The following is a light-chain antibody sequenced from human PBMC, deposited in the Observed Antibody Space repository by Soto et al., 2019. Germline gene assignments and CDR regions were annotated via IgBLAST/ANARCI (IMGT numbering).Light chain of an antibody. V-gene: IGKV3-11*01. Sequence: IVLTPSPATLSLSPGERATRSCRASQSVSSYLAWYQQKPGQAPRLLIYDASNRATGIPPTFSGSGSGTDFTLTISSLEPADFAVYYCQQRSNWPPITFGQGTRLDTK. CDR2: DAS. J-gene: IGKJ5*01. CDR1: QSVSSY. CDR3: QQRSNWPPIT.